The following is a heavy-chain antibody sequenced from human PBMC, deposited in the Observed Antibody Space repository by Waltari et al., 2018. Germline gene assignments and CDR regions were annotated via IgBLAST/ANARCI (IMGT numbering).Heavy chain of an antibody. D-gene: IGHD4-17*01. CDR3: ARGPYGDFIFDY. CDR1: GFTFSSYA. Sequence: QVQLVESGGGVVQPGRSLRLSCAASGFTFSSYAMHWVRQAPGKGLEWIGSIYYSGSTYYNPALKSRVTISVDTSKNQFSLKLSSVTAADTAVYYCARGPYGDFIFDYWGQGTLVTVSS. J-gene: IGHJ4*02. V-gene: IGHV4-39*07. CDR2: IYYSGST.